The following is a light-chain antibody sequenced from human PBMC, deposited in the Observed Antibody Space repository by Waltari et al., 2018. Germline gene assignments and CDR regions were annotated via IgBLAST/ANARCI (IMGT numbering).Light chain of an antibody. V-gene: IGLV2-14*01. CDR1: SSDAGRYNY. CDR2: EVG. Sequence: QSALTQPASVSGSPGPSITISCTGSSSDAGRYNYVSWYPEHPDKAPKPILYEVGNRPSGVSDRFSGSKSGNTASLTISGLQAEDEADYYCCAYTGRRILPYVFGTGTKVTVL. CDR3: CAYTGRRILPYV. J-gene: IGLJ1*01.